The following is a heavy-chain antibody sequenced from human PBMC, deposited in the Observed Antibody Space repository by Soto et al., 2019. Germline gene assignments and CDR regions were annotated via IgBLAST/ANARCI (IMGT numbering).Heavy chain of an antibody. V-gene: IGHV4-59*01. J-gene: IGHJ5*02. Sequence: PSETLSLTCTVSGGSISSYYWSWIRQPPGKGLEWIGYIYYSGSTNYNPSLKSRVTISVDTSKNQFSLKLSSVTAADTAVYYCAGYSSGWNRTPKWFDPWGQGTLVTSPQ. D-gene: IGHD6-19*01. CDR1: GGSISSYY. CDR2: IYYSGST. CDR3: AGYSSGWNRTPKWFDP.